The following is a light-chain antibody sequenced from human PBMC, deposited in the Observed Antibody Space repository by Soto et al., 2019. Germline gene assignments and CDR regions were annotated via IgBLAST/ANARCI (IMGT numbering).Light chain of an antibody. V-gene: IGKV1-5*02. Sequence: DIQMTQSPSTLSASVGDRVTIICRASQSVSDWLAWYQQKPGRAPKLLIYGASSLQSGVPSRFSGSGSGTEFTLTISSLQPDDFATYYCQQYMSYSFGQGTKVDI. CDR2: GAS. CDR3: QQYMSYS. J-gene: IGKJ1*01. CDR1: QSVSDW.